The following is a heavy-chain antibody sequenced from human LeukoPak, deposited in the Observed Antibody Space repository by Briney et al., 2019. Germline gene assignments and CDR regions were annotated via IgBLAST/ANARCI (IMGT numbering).Heavy chain of an antibody. J-gene: IGHJ4*02. CDR2: INTDGTVT. Sequence: GGSLRLSCAASGFTFSKYWMLSVRQAPGKGLESVSRINTDGTVTTYADSVKGRFTVSRDNADNTMFLQMNSVRDEDTAVYYCATKQWLAPPPDSWGQGTPVTVSS. CDR3: ATKQWLAPPPDS. D-gene: IGHD6-19*01. CDR1: GFTFSKYW. V-gene: IGHV3-74*01.